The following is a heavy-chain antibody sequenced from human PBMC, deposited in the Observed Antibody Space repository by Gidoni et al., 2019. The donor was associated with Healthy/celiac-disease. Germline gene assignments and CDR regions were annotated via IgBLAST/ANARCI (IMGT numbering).Heavy chain of an antibody. D-gene: IGHD2-21*02. J-gene: IGHJ5*02. CDR2: INHSGST. V-gene: IGHV4-34*01. Sequence: QVQLQQWGAGLLKPSETLSLTCAVSGGSFSGYYWSWIRQPPGKGLEWIGEINHSGSTNYNPSLKSRVTISVDTSKNQFSLKLSSVTAADTAVYYCARGRHIVVVTAIDNWFDPWGQGTLVTVSS. CDR3: ARGRHIVVVTAIDNWFDP. CDR1: GGSFSGYY.